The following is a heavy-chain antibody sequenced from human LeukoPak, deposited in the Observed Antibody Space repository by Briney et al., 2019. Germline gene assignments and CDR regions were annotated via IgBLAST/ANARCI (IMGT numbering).Heavy chain of an antibody. V-gene: IGHV4-59*01. Sequence: SETLSLTCTVSGGSISSNYWSWIRQPPGKGLEWIAYIYYSGSTNYNPSLKSRVTISVDTPKNQFSLKLSSVTAADTAVYYGAAAGGGIFTNWGQGTLVTVSS. CDR1: GGSISSNY. CDR2: IYYSGST. D-gene: IGHD2-15*01. CDR3: AAAGGGIFTN. J-gene: IGHJ4*02.